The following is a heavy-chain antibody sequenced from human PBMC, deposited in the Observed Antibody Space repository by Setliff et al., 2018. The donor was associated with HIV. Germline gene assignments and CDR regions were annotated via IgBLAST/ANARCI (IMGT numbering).Heavy chain of an antibody. V-gene: IGHV4-4*02. D-gene: IGHD3-3*01. CDR1: GGSISSSNW. CDR3: ARLCRTRADTAYYNFWSGYRNWFDP. J-gene: IGHJ5*02. Sequence: PSETLSLTCAVSGGSISSSNWWSWVRQPPGKGLEWIGEIYHSGSTSYNPSLKSRVTISVDTSKNQFSLKLSSVTAADTAVYYCARLCRTRADTAYYNFWSGYRNWFDPWGQGTLVTVSS. CDR2: IYHSGST.